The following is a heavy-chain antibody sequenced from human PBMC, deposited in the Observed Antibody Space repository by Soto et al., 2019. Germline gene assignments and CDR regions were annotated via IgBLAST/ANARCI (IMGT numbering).Heavy chain of an antibody. CDR3: ARGGYSSLYYGMDV. CDR2: IKQDGSEK. J-gene: IGHJ6*02. CDR1: GFTFSSYW. V-gene: IGHV3-7*04. D-gene: IGHD6-19*01. Sequence: GGSLRLSCAASGFTFSSYWMSWVRQAPGKGLEWVANIKQDGSEKYYVDSVKGRFTISRDNAKNSLYLQMNSLRAEDTAVYYCARGGYSSLYYGMDVWGQGTTVAVSS.